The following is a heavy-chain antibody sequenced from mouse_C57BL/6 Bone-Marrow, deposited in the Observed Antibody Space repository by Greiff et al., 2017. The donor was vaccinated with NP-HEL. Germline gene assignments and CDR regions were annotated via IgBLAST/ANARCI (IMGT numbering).Heavy chain of an antibody. D-gene: IGHD2-3*01. CDR3: TRSGYFNGYFDV. CDR1: GYTFTSYW. J-gene: IGHJ1*03. CDR2: IYPGNSDT. Sequence: EVQLQQSGTVLARPGASVKMSCKTSGYTFTSYWMHWVKQRPGQGLEWIGAIYPGNSDTSYNQKFKGKATLTAVTSASTAYMELSSLTNEDSAVYYCTRSGYFNGYFDVWGTGTTVTVSS. V-gene: IGHV1-5*01.